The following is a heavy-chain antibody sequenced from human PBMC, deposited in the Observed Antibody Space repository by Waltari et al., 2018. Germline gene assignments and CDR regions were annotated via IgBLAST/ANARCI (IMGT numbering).Heavy chain of an antibody. V-gene: IGHV1-2*02. CDR2: INPNSGGT. D-gene: IGHD5-12*01. CDR1: GYTFPGYY. CDR3: ARVVDSGYDYYFDY. J-gene: IGHJ4*02. Sequence: QVQLVQSGAEVKKPGASVTVSCKASGYTFPGYYMHWVRQPPGQGLEWMGWINPNSGGTNYAQKFQGRVTMTRDTSISTAYMELSRLRSDDTAVYYCARVVDSGYDYYFDYWGQGTLVTVSS.